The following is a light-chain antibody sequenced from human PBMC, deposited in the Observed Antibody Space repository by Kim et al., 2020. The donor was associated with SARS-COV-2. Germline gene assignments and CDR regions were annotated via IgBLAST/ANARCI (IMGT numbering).Light chain of an antibody. Sequence: EIVLTQSPGTLSLSPGERATLSCRASQSVSSSYLAWYQQKPGQAPRLLIYGASSRATGIPDRVSGSGSGTDFTLTISRLEPEDFAVYYCQQYGSSPRYTFGQGTKREI. CDR3: QQYGSSPRYT. CDR2: GAS. J-gene: IGKJ2*01. CDR1: QSVSSSY. V-gene: IGKV3-20*01.